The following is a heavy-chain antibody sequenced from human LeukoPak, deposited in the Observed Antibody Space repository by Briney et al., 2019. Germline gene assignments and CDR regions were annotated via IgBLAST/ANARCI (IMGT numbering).Heavy chain of an antibody. J-gene: IGHJ4*02. CDR1: GGSISSYY. V-gene: IGHV4-4*07. CDR2: IYTSGST. CDR3: ARIGYSYGYGDY. D-gene: IGHD5-18*01. Sequence: PSETLSLTCTVSGGSISSYYWSWIRQPAGKGLEWIGRIYTSGSTNYNPSLKSRVTISVDTSKNQLSLKLSSVTAADTAVYYCARIGYSYGYGDYWGQGTLVTVSS.